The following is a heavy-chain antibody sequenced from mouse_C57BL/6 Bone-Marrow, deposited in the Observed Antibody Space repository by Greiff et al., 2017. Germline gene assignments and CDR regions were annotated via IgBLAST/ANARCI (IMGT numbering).Heavy chain of an antibody. CDR3: ARGNYWFAY. J-gene: IGHJ3*01. D-gene: IGHD1-3*01. CDR1: GFTFSSYA. V-gene: IGHV5-4*03. Sequence: EVKLVESGGGLVKPGGSLKLSCAASGFTFSSYAMSWVRQTPEKRLEWVATISDGGSDTNYPDNVKGRFTFSRDNSTNTLYLQMSRLKSEDTAMYYCARGNYWFAYWGQGTLVTGSA. CDR2: ISDGGSDT.